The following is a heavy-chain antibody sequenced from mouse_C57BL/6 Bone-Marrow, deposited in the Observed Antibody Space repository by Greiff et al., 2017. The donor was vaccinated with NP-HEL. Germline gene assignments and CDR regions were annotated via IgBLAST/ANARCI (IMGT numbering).Heavy chain of an antibody. Sequence: EVKVVESGGGLVKPGGSLKLSCAASGFTFSDYGMHWVRQAPEKGLEWVAYISSCSSTIYYAVTVKGRFTISRDNAKNTLFLQMTSLRSEDTAMYYCAPMISYAMDYWGQGTSVTVSS. CDR2: ISSCSSTI. J-gene: IGHJ4*01. CDR3: APMISYAMDY. D-gene: IGHD2-4*01. V-gene: IGHV5-17*01. CDR1: GFTFSDYG.